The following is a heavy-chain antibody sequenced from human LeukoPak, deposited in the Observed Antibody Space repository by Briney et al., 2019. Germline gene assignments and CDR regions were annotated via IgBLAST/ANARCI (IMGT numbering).Heavy chain of an antibody. V-gene: IGHV3-21*01. CDR3: ARFNLAVAHDY. D-gene: IGHD6-19*01. CDR2: ISSSSSYI. J-gene: IGHJ4*02. Sequence: PGRSLRLSCAASGFTVSSYSMNWVRQAPGKWLEWVSSISSSSSYIYYADSVKGRFTISRDNAKNSLYLQMNSLRAEDTAVYYCARFNLAVAHDYWGQGTLVTVSS. CDR1: GFTVSSYS.